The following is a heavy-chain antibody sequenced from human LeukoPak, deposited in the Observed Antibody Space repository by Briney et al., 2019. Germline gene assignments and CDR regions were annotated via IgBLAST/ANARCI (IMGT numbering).Heavy chain of an antibody. CDR2: IIPMLGAT. J-gene: IGHJ4*02. V-gene: IGHV1-69*04. CDR3: ATYSGPYCTTGVCYSEGEWYFDY. D-gene: IGHD2-8*01. Sequence: SVKVSCKASGGTFSSYAISWVRPAPGQGLDWMGRIIPMLGATNYAQKFQGRVTITADKSTTTAYMELTSLRSEDTAIYYCATYSGPYCTTGVCYSEGEWYFDYWGQGTVVTVSS. CDR1: GGTFSSYA.